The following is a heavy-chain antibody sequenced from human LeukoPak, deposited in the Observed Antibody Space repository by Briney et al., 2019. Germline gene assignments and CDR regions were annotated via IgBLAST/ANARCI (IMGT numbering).Heavy chain of an antibody. Sequence: SETLSLTCTVSGGSISSSSYYRGWIRQPPGKGLEWLGRIYTSGSTTYNPSLKSRATISVDTSKNQFSLKLRSVTAADTAVYYCAREVLSMGRGVIPKEAWGWFDPWGQGTLVTVSS. D-gene: IGHD3-10*01. CDR1: GGSISSSSYY. J-gene: IGHJ5*02. CDR2: IYTSGST. V-gene: IGHV4-61*02. CDR3: AREVLSMGRGVIPKEAWGWFDP.